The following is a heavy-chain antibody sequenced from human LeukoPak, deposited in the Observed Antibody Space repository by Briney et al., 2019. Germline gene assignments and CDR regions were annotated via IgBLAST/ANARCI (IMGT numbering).Heavy chain of an antibody. CDR1: GFTFSSYA. D-gene: IGHD2-2*01. CDR3: AKDALGVVVPAAIDYYYYGMDV. J-gene: IGHJ6*02. CDR2: ISGSGGST. V-gene: IGHV3-23*01. Sequence: GGSLRLSCAASGFTFSSYAMSWVRQAPGKGLEWVSSISGSGGSTYYADSVKGRFTISRDNSKNTLYLQMNSLRAEDTAVYYCAKDALGVVVPAAIDYYYYGMDVWGQGTTVTVSS.